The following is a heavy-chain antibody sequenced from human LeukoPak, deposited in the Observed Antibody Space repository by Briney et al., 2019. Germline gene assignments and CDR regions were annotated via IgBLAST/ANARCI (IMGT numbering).Heavy chain of an antibody. CDR2: ISAGGDGT. J-gene: IGHJ4*02. Sequence: PGGSLRLSCAASGFSFSRYPMGWVRQAPGKGLEWVSGISAGGDGTYHADPVKGRFTISRDNAKNSLYLQMNSLRAEDTALYYCAKMFMVRGAITEWGQGTLVTVSS. D-gene: IGHD3-10*01. V-gene: IGHV3-23*01. CDR1: GFSFSRYP. CDR3: AKMFMVRGAITE.